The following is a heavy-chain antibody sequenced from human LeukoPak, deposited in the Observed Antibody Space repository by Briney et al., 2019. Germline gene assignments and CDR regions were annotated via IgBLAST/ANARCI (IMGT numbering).Heavy chain of an antibody. CDR3: ARSYSGFGYALHDY. CDR1: GYTFTDYY. V-gene: IGHV1-2*02. CDR2: INPNSGGT. J-gene: IGHJ4*02. Sequence: GASVKVSCKASGYTFTDYYMHWVRQAPGQGLEWMGWINPNSGGTNYAQKFQGRVTMTRDTSISTAYMELSSLRSDDTAMYYCARSYSGFGYALHDYWGQGTLVTVPS. D-gene: IGHD1-26*01.